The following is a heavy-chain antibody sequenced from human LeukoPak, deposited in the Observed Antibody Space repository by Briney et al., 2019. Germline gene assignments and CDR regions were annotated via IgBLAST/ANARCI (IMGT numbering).Heavy chain of an antibody. CDR3: ASDCGGDCYSLDY. CDR2: ISYDGSNK. V-gene: IGHV3-30*03. Sequence: GGSLRLSCAASGFTFSSYGMHWVRQAPGKGLEWVAVISYDGSNKYYADSVKGRFTISRDNSKNTLYLQMNSPRAEDTAVYYCASDCGGDCYSLDYWGQGTLVTVSS. CDR1: GFTFSSYG. J-gene: IGHJ4*02. D-gene: IGHD2-21*02.